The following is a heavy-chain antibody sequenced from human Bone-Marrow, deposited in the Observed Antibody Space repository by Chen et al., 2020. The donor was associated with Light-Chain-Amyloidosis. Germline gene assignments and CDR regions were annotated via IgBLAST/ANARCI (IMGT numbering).Heavy chain of an antibody. J-gene: IGHJ4*02. CDR1: GSTFNDYW. CDR2: IKSDGSET. V-gene: IGHV3-74*01. CDR3: TRGDCTSTSCFLDF. D-gene: IGHD2-2*01. Sequence: EVQLVESGGGLVQPGGSLRLSCAASGSTFNDYWMHWVRQVPGKGLVWVARIKSDGSETNYADSGKGRFTVSRDNAKNTLYLQMKRLRAEDTAVYYCTRGDCTSTSCFLDFWGQGTLVTVSS.